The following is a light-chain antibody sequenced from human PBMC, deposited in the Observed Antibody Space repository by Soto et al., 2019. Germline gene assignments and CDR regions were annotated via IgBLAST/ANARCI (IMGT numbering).Light chain of an antibody. V-gene: IGLV2-14*01. CDR3: SSYTSTSSLHV. Sequence: QSVLTQPASVSGSPGQSITISCTGTSSDVGGYNYVSWYQQHPGKAPKHMIYDVSNRPSGVSNRFSGSKSGNTASLTISGLQAEVVADYSCSSYTSTSSLHVVGTGT. CDR2: DVS. CDR1: SSDVGGYNY. J-gene: IGLJ1*01.